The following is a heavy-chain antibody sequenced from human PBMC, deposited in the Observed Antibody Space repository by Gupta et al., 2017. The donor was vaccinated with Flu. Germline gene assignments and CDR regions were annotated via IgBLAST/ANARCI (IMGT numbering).Heavy chain of an antibody. CDR2: MNPNSGDT. CDR1: GYALNRFP. CDR3: ARRAGRYCSGTSCYFDN. D-gene: IGHD2-2*01. J-gene: IGHJ4*02. V-gene: IGHV1-8*01. Sequence: QVQLVQSGAVVKKPGASVRVSCKASGYALNRFPINWVRQETGQGLEWMGWMNPNSGDTGYAQKYQGRVTMTRDTSTNTAYLELRSLSSGDTATYYCARRAGRYCSGTSCYFDNWGQGTLVTVSS.